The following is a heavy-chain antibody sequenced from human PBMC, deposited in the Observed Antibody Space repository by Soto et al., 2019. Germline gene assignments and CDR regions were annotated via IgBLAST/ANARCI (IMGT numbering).Heavy chain of an antibody. CDR1: GFTFSSYW. D-gene: IGHD2-21*02. CDR2: IKQDGSEK. CDR3: ARGTAIPAEYYYHMDV. V-gene: IGHV3-7*01. Sequence: EVQLVESGGGLVQPGGSLRLSCAASGFTFSSYWMSWVRQAPGKGLEWVANIKQDGSEKYYVDSVKGRFTISRDNAKNSLYLQMNSLRAEDTAVYYCARGTAIPAEYYYHMDVWGKGTTVTVSS. J-gene: IGHJ6*03.